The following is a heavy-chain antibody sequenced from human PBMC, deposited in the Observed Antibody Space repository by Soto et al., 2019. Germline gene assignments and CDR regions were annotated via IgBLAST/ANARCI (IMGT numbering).Heavy chain of an antibody. V-gene: IGHV3-11*01. CDR3: VRNTYYDFWTGYPNWFDP. J-gene: IGHJ5*02. CDR1: GFTFSDSY. CDR2: ISDTGNFR. D-gene: IGHD3-3*01. Sequence: QVYLVESGGGLVKPGGSLRLSCAASGFTFSDSYMTWIRQAPGKGLEWVSYISDTGNFRYYADSVKGRFTISRDNAKNSLYLQMNSLTAEDTAVYYCVRNTYYDFWTGYPNWFDPWGQGTLVTVSS.